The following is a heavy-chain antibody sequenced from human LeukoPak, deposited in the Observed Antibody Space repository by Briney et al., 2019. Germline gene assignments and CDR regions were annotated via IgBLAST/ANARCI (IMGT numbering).Heavy chain of an antibody. CDR2: INAGNGNA. J-gene: IGHJ4*02. D-gene: IGHD3-9*01. V-gene: IGHV1-3*03. Sequence: ASVKVSCKASGYTFSTYAMHWVRQAPGQRLEWVGWINAGNGNAKYSQEFQGRVTITRDTSASTTYMELSSLRSEDMAVYYCARSSLGAHILTGFYNIQHFDYWGQGTLVTVSS. CDR3: ARSSLGAHILTGFYNIQHFDY. CDR1: GYTFSTYA.